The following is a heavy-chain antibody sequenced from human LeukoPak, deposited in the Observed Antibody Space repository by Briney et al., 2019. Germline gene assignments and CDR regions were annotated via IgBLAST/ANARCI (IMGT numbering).Heavy chain of an antibody. CDR3: ARTSYYDPDY. V-gene: IGHV3-48*03. D-gene: IGHD3-22*01. J-gene: IGHJ4*02. CDR2: ISSSGSTI. CDR1: GFTFSSYE. Sequence: PGGSLRLSXAASGFTFSSYEMNWVRQAPGKGLEWVSYISSSGSTIYYADSVKGRFTISRDNAKNSLYLQMNSPRAEDTAVYYCARTSYYDPDYWGQGTLVTVSS.